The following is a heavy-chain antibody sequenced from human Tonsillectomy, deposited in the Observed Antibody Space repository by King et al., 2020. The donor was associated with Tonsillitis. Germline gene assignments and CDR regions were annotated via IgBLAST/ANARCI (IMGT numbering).Heavy chain of an antibody. D-gene: IGHD3-3*01. Sequence: VQLQQWGAGLLKPSETLSLTCAVYGGSFSGHYWNWIRQPPGKGLEWIGEINQSGSTKYNPSLKSRVTISEDTSKNQFSLKLTSVTAADTGLYYCVRVYDFWSGYYYSYMDVWGKGTTVTVSS. J-gene: IGHJ6*03. V-gene: IGHV4-34*01. CDR3: VRVYDFWSGYYYSYMDV. CDR2: INQSGST. CDR1: GGSFSGHY.